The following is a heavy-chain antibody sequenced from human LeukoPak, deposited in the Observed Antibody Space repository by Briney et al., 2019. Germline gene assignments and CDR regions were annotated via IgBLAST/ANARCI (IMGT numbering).Heavy chain of an antibody. D-gene: IGHD3-10*01. J-gene: IGHJ5*02. V-gene: IGHV7-4-1*02. CDR2: INTNTGNP. CDR1: GYTFTSYA. CDR3: ARDEGYYGSGSPPYYWFDP. Sequence: GASVKVSCKASGYTFTSYAMNWVRQAPGQGLEWMGWINTNTGNPTYAQGFTGRFVFSLDTSVSTAYLQISSLKAEDTAVYYCARDEGYYGSGSPPYYWFDPWGQGTLVTVSS.